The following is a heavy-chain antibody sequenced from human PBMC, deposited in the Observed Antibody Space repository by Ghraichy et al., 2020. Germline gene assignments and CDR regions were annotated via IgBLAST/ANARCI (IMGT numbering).Heavy chain of an antibody. V-gene: IGHV4-39*01. CDR2: IYYSGNT. J-gene: IGHJ4*03. CDR3: ARLEGYCYDSVWFSYY. D-gene: IGHD3-22*01. CDR1: GGSISSSSYY. Sequence: SETLSLTCTVSGGSISSSSYYWGWIRQPPGKGLEWIGSIYYSGNTYYNPSLKSRVTISIVTSKNQFSLKLSSVTAADTAVYYCARLEGYCYDSVWFSYYLGQGALVTGFS.